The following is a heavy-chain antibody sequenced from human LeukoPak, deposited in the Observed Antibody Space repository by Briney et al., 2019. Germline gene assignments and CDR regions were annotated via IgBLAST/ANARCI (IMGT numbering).Heavy chain of an antibody. D-gene: IGHD4-17*01. Sequence: KPSETLSLTCTVSGGSISSYYWSWIRQPPGKGLEWIGYIYYSGSTNYNPSLKSRVTISVDTSKNQFSLKLSSVTAADTAVYYCASHDYGDHGYAFDIWGQGTMATVSS. J-gene: IGHJ3*02. V-gene: IGHV4-59*08. CDR3: ASHDYGDHGYAFDI. CDR2: IYYSGST. CDR1: GGSISSYY.